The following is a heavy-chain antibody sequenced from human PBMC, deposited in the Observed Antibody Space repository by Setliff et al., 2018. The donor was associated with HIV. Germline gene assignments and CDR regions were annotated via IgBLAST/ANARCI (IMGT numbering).Heavy chain of an antibody. V-gene: IGHV1-69*13. D-gene: IGHD3-22*01. CDR3: AKGGYYDSTGYYYYLYYLDE. J-gene: IGHJ6*03. CDR1: GDTFNSYA. CDR2: VIPIFGTA. Sequence: SVKVSCKASGDTFNSYAISWVRQAPGQGLEWMGGVIPIFGTANYAQKFQGRVTITADESTSTAYMELSSLRSEDTAVYYCAKGGYYDSTGYYYYLYYLDEWGKGTTVTVS.